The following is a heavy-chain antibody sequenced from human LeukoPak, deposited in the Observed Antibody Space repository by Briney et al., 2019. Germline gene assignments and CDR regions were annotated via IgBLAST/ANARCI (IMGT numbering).Heavy chain of an antibody. J-gene: IGHJ4*02. D-gene: IGHD2-15*01. Sequence: GGSLRLSCAASGFILSDYNMHWVRQAPGKGLEWVAVISYDGSNKYYADSVKGRFTISRDTSKSTLYLQMNSLRAEDTAVYYCARDQTGFCSGSSCLGSTFDYWGQGTLVTVSS. CDR2: ISYDGSNK. CDR1: GFILSDYN. CDR3: ARDQTGFCSGSSCLGSTFDY. V-gene: IGHV3-30*04.